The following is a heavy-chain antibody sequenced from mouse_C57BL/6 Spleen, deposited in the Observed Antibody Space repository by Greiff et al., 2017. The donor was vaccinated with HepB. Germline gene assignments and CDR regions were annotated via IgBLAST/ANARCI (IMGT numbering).Heavy chain of an antibody. D-gene: IGHD2-4*01. CDR3: AIIYYDYLYYFDY. CDR2: ISSGSSTI. J-gene: IGHJ2*01. CDR1: GFTFSDYG. V-gene: IGHV5-17*01. Sequence: EVHLVESGGGLVKPGGSLKLSCAASGFTFSDYGMHWVRQAPEKGLEWVAYISSGSSTIYYADTVKGRFTISRDNAKNTLFLQMTSLRSEDTAMYYCAIIYYDYLYYFDYWGQGTTLTVSS.